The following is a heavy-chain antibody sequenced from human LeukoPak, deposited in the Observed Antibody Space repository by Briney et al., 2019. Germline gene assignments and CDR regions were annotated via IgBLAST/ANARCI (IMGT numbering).Heavy chain of an antibody. CDR1: GINFRSSG. J-gene: IGHJ4*02. V-gene: IGHV3-30*02. CDR2: IQNDGSDK. D-gene: IGHD6-13*01. Sequence: GGSLRLSCAASGINFRSSGMHWVRQAPGKGLEWVTFIQNDGSDKYYAAPVKGRFTISRDNSKDTVYVHMASLRADDTALYYCAREGGRAVPGRFDQWGQGTLVTVSS. CDR3: AREGGRAVPGRFDQ.